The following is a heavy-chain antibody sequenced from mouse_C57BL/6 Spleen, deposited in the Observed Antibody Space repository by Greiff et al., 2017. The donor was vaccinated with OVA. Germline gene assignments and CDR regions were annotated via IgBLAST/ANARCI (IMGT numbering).Heavy chain of an antibody. CDR1: GFTFSDYG. J-gene: IGHJ4*01. CDR3: ARQRAMDD. V-gene: IGHV5-17*01. CDR2: ISSGSSTI. Sequence: EVQLVESGGGLVKPGGSLKLSCAASGFTFSDYGMHWVRQAPEKGLEWVAYISSGSSTIYYADTVKGRFTISRDNAKNTLFLQMTSLRSEDTAMYYCARQRAMDDWGQGTSVTVSS.